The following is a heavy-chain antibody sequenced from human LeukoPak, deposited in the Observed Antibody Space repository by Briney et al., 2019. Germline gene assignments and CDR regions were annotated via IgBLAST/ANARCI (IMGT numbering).Heavy chain of an antibody. Sequence: GGSLRLSCAASGFTFSSYAMSWDRQAPGKGLEWVSAISGSGGSTYYADSVKGRFTISRDNSKNTLYLQMNSLRAEDTAVYYCAPATIAAATGHHFYYGMGVWGQGTTVTVSS. J-gene: IGHJ6*02. CDR3: APATIAAATGHHFYYGMGV. CDR1: GFTFSSYA. D-gene: IGHD6-25*01. V-gene: IGHV3-23*01. CDR2: ISGSGGST.